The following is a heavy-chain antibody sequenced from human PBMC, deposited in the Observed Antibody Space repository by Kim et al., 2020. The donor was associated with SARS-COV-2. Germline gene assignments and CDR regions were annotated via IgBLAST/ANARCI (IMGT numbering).Heavy chain of an antibody. Sequence: SNGGSTYYADSVKGRFTISRDNSKNTLYLQMSSLRAEDTAVYYCVRGMDVWGQGTTVTVSS. J-gene: IGHJ6*02. V-gene: IGHV3-64D*09. CDR3: VRGMDV. CDR2: SNGGST.